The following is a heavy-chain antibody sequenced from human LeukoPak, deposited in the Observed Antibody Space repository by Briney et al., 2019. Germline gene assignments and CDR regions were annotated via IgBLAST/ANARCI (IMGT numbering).Heavy chain of an antibody. CDR1: RFTFSSYW. D-gene: IGHD1-14*01. CDR2: ISSSGSPM. J-gene: IGHJ6*03. CDR3: ARSPAGANYYLDV. Sequence: GGSLRLSCTASRFTFSSYWMNWVRQAPGKGLEWVSYISSSGSPMYYADSVKGRFTISRDNANNSLSLQMNSLRAEDTAVYYCARSPAGANYYLDVWGKGTTVTISS. V-gene: IGHV3-48*03.